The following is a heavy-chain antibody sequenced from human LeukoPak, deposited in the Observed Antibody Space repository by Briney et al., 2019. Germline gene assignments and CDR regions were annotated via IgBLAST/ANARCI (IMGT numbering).Heavy chain of an antibody. Sequence: PSGTLSLTCAVSGGSISSSNWWSWVRQPPGKGLEWIGEINHSGSTNYNPSLKSRVTISVDTSKNQFSLKLSSVTAADTAVYYCASHDSRGGKFDPWGKGTTVTISS. CDR2: INHSGST. CDR1: GGSISSSNW. D-gene: IGHD3-22*01. V-gene: IGHV4-4*02. CDR3: ASHDSRGGKFDP. J-gene: IGHJ6*04.